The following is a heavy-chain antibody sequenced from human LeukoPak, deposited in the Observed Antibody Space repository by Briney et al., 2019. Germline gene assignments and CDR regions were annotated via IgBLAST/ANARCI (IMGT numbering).Heavy chain of an antibody. CDR2: IYSGGST. V-gene: IGHV3-66*01. CDR1: GFSFSNYW. D-gene: IGHD6-13*01. Sequence: PGGSLRLSCAASGFSFSNYWMTWVRQAPGKGLEWVSVIYSGGSTYYADSVKGRFTISRDNSKNTLYLQMNSLRAEDTAVYYCARDVPNSSSWLATGDYFDYWGQGTLVTVSS. J-gene: IGHJ4*02. CDR3: ARDVPNSSSWLATGDYFDY.